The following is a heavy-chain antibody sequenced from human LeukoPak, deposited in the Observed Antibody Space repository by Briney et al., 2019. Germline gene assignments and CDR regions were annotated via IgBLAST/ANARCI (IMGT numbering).Heavy chain of an antibody. CDR3: AKDISGYYDSSGYYGY. V-gene: IGHV3-9*01. J-gene: IGHJ4*02. Sequence: GRSLRLSCAASGFTFDDYAMHWVRQAPGKGLEWVSGISWNSGSIGYADSVKGRFTISRDNAKNSLYLQMNSLRAEDTALYYCAKDISGYYDSSGYYGYWGQGTLVTVSS. CDR2: ISWNSGSI. D-gene: IGHD3-22*01. CDR1: GFTFDDYA.